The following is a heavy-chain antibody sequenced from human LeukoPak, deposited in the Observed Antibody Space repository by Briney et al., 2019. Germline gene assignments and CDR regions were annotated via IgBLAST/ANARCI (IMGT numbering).Heavy chain of an antibody. V-gene: IGHV1-2*06. D-gene: IGHD3-9*01. CDR2: INPNSGGT. J-gene: IGHJ3*02. Sequence: ASVKVSCKASGYAFTGYYMHWVRQAPGQGLEWMGRINPNSGGTNYAQKFQGRVTMTRDTSISTAYMELSRLRSDDTAVYYCARGGLRYFDWLSHAFDIWGRGTMVTVSS. CDR1: GYAFTGYY. CDR3: ARGGLRYFDWLSHAFDI.